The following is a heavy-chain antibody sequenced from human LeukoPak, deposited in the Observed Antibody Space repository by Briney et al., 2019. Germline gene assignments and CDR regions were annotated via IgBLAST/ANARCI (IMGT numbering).Heavy chain of an antibody. Sequence: SETLSLTCTVSGGSISSYYWSWIRQPPGKGLEWIGYIYYSGSTNYNPSLKSRVTISVDTSKNQFSLKLSSVTAADTAVYYCARDRPYYDYVWGSYRSGYFDYWGQGTLVTVSS. CDR2: IYYSGST. CDR1: GGSISSYY. J-gene: IGHJ4*02. D-gene: IGHD3-16*02. CDR3: ARDRPYYDYVWGSYRSGYFDY. V-gene: IGHV4-59*01.